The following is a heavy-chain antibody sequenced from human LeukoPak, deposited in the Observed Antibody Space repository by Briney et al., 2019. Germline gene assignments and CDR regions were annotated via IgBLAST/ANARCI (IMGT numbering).Heavy chain of an antibody. Sequence: SETLSLTCTVSGYSISRGYSWGWIRQPPRKGLEWIGNIYHSGSTNYSPSLKSRVTISVDTSKNQFSLKLSSVTAADTAVYFCAREDYYNSGGYYLDYWGQGTLVTVSS. CDR3: AREDYYNSGGYYLDY. CDR2: IYHSGST. CDR1: GYSISRGYS. D-gene: IGHD3-22*01. V-gene: IGHV4-38-2*02. J-gene: IGHJ4*02.